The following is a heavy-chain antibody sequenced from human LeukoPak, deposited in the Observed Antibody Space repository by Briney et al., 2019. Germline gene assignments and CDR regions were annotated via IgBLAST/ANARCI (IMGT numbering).Heavy chain of an antibody. Sequence: GGSLRLSCAVSGFTFSSYWMSWVRQAPGKGLEWVANIKQDGSEKYYVDSVKGRFTISRDNAKNSLYLQMNSLRAEDTAVYYCARDGYYDSSGYFGWGQGTLVTVSS. J-gene: IGHJ4*02. CDR1: GFTFSSYW. D-gene: IGHD3-22*01. CDR3: ARDGYYDSSGYFG. V-gene: IGHV3-7*01. CDR2: IKQDGSEK.